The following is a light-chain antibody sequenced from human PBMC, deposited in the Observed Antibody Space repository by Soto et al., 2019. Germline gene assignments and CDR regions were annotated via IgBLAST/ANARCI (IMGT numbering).Light chain of an antibody. CDR2: WAS. V-gene: IGKV4-1*01. CDR3: QQYYSTPS. CDR1: QSVLYSSNNRNY. J-gene: IGKJ4*02. Sequence: DIVLTQSPDSLAVSLGERATVNCKSSQSVLYSSNNRNYLAWYQQKAGQPPKLLIYWASTRKYGVPDRFSGSGSGPDFTLTISSLQPEDVSVYYCQQYYSTPSFGGGTKVEIK.